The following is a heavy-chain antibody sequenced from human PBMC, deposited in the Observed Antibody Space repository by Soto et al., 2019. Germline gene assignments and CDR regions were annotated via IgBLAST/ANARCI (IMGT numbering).Heavy chain of an antibody. D-gene: IGHD6-19*01. CDR3: VKDGSIAVAGYYFDY. CDR1: GFTFDDYA. Sequence: PGGSLRLSCAASGFTFDDYAMHWVRQAPGKGLEWVSGISWNSGSIGYADSVKGRFTISRDNAKNSLYLQMNSLRAEDTALYYCVKDGSIAVAGYYFDYWGQGTLVTVSS. J-gene: IGHJ4*02. V-gene: IGHV3-9*01. CDR2: ISWNSGSI.